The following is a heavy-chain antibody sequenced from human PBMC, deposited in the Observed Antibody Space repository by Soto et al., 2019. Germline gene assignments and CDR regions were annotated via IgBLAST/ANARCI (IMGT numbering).Heavy chain of an antibody. V-gene: IGHV5-10-1*01. J-gene: IGHJ4*02. CDR3: ARQIYDSDTGPNFQYYFDS. CDR1: GYSFTGYW. D-gene: IGHD3-22*01. Sequence: ESLKVSCKPSGYSFTGYWITWVRQKPGKGLEWMGRIDPSDSQTYYSPSFRGHVTIAVTKSITTVFLQWSSLRASDTAMYYCARQIYDSDTGPNFQYYFDSWGQGTPVTVSS. CDR2: IDPSDSQT.